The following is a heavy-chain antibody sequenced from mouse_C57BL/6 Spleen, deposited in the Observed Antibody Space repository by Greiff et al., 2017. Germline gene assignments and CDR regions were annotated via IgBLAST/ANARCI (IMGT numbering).Heavy chain of an antibody. J-gene: IGHJ4*01. CDR2: FHPYNDDT. V-gene: IGHV1-47*01. CDR1: GYTFTTYP. Sequence: QVQLKQSGAELVKPGASLKMSCKASGYTFTTYPIEWMKQTPGKSLEWIGNFHPYNDDTKYNEKLKGKATLAVEKSSSTVYLELSRLTSVDSCVYYCARRQNYYAMDYWGQGTSGTVSS. CDR3: ARRQNYYAMDY.